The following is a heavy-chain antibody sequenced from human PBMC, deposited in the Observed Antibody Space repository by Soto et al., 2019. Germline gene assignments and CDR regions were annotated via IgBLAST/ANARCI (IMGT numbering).Heavy chain of an antibody. CDR3: ARPTYYYDSSGPPAY. D-gene: IGHD3-22*01. CDR1: GGSISSGGYY. J-gene: IGHJ4*02. Sequence: SETLSLTCTVSGGSISSGGYYWSWIRQHPGKGLEWIGYIYHSGSTYYNPSHKSRVTISVDTSKNQFSLKLSSVTAEDTAVYYCARPTYYYDSSGPPAYWGQGTLVTVSS. CDR2: IYHSGST. V-gene: IGHV4-31*03.